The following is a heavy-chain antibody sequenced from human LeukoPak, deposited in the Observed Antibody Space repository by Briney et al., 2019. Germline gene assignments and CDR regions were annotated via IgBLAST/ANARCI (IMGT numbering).Heavy chain of an antibody. J-gene: IGHJ1*01. D-gene: IGHD6-6*01. V-gene: IGHV4-59*01. CDR3: ARGGAARLHFQN. Sequence: SETLSLTCTVSGGSISTYYWNWIQQPPGKGLEWIGYIYHSGSTDYNPSLQSRVTISVDTSKNQFSLNLNSVTAADTAVYYCARGGAARLHFQNWGQGTLVTVSS. CDR1: GGSISTYY. CDR2: IYHSGST.